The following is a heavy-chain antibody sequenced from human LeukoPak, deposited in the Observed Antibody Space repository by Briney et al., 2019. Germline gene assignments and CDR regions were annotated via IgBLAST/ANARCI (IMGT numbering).Heavy chain of an antibody. Sequence: ASVKVSCKASGYTFTSYAMHWVRQAPGQRLEWMGWINAGNGNATYTQKFRDRVTFTRDTSASTAYMDLSSLRSEDTAVYYCARVSSGWHGYLDYWGQGTPVTVSS. CDR3: ARVSSGWHGYLDY. CDR2: INAGNGNA. V-gene: IGHV1-3*01. D-gene: IGHD6-25*01. CDR1: GYTFTSYA. J-gene: IGHJ4*02.